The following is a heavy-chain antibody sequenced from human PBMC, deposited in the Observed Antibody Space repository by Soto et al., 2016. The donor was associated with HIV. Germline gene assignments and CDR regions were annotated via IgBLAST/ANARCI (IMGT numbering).Heavy chain of an antibody. D-gene: IGHD3-10*01. Sequence: EVQLVESGGGLVKPGGSLRLSCVASGFTFNPYNMKWVRQAPGKGLEWISSISSSSRYIEYADSVKGRFTVSRDNAKNSVYLQMNNLRVEDTAVYYCARPAPRVCRVTRTYFDFWGQGRPGHCLL. J-gene: IGHJ4*02. CDR3: ARPAPRVCRVTRTYFDF. CDR2: ISSSSRYI. V-gene: IGHV3-21*06. CDR1: GFTFNPYN.